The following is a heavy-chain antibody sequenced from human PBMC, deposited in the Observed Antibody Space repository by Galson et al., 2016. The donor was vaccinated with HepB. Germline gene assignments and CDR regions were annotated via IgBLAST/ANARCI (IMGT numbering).Heavy chain of an antibody. Sequence: SLRLSCAGSGFTVSTDYMSWVRQAPGKGLEWVSIISSGGSTYYADSVKGRFSISRDNSKNTLYLQMDSLRVEDTAVYYCTRDGWTSNWFGYWGQGTLVTVSS. CDR1: GFTVSTDY. D-gene: IGHD6-19*01. V-gene: IGHV3-66*02. CDR3: TRDGWTSNWFGY. J-gene: IGHJ5*01. CDR2: ISSGGST.